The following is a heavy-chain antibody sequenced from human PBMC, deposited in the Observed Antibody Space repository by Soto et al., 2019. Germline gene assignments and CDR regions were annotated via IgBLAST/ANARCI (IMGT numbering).Heavy chain of an antibody. J-gene: IGHJ6*02. D-gene: IGHD2-15*01. CDR2: IIPIFGTA. Sequence: QVQLVQSGAEVKKPGSSVKVSCKASGGTFSSYAISWVRQAPGQGLEWMGGIIPIFGTANYAQKFQGRVTITADESTSTAYMELSSLRSEDTAVYYCARDSTLRVCSGGSCYPPSDSYGMDVWGQGTTVTVSS. CDR3: ARDSTLRVCSGGSCYPPSDSYGMDV. CDR1: GGTFSSYA. V-gene: IGHV1-69*12.